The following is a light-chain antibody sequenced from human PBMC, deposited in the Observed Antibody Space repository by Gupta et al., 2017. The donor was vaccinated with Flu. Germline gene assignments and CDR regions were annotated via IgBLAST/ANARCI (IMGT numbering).Light chain of an antibody. CDR2: GAS. V-gene: IGKV3-20*01. CDR3: QQSGSSPWT. Sequence: GTLSLSPGERATLSCRASQSTSSSFLAWYQQKPGQGPRLLIYGASSRATGIPDRVSGSESGTDFTRTSSRLEREDFAVYYCQQSGSSPWTFGQGSKVEVK. CDR1: QSTSSSF. J-gene: IGKJ1*01.